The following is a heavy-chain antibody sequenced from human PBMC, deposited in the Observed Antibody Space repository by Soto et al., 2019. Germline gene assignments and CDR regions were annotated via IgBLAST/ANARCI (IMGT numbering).Heavy chain of an antibody. CDR2: INAGNGNT. CDR3: ARDGPVTREFDY. J-gene: IGHJ4*02. Sequence: GASVKVSCKASGYTFTSYAMHWVRQAPGQRLEWMGWINAGNGNTKYSQKFQGRVTITRDTSASTAYMELSSLRSEDTAVYYCARDGPVTREFDYWGQGTLVTVSS. V-gene: IGHV1-3*01. CDR1: GYTFTSYA. D-gene: IGHD4-17*01.